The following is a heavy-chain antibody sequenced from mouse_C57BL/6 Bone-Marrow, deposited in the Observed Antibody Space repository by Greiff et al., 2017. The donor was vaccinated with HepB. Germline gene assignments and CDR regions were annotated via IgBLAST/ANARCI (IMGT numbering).Heavy chain of an antibody. J-gene: IGHJ2*01. CDR3: ASITTNY. D-gene: IGHD1-1*01. CDR2: ISDGGSYT. Sequence: EVQVVESGGGFVKPGGSLKLSCAASGFTFSSYAMSWVRQTPEKRLEWVATISDGGSYTYYPDNVKGRFTISRDNAKNNLYLQMSHLKSEDTAMYYCASITTNYWGQGTTLTVSS. CDR1: GFTFSSYA. V-gene: IGHV5-4*01.